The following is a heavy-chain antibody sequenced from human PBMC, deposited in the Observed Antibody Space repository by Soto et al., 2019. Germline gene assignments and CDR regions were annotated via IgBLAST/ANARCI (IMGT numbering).Heavy chain of an antibody. J-gene: IGHJ4*02. Sequence: GGSLRLSCAASGFTFSSSGMHWVRQAPGKGLEWVAVISYDGSNRFYADSVKGRFTISRDNFRNTLYLQMNSLRAEDTAVYYCAKEFHSWNYFDYWGQGTLVTVSS. V-gene: IGHV3-30*18. CDR1: GFTFSSSG. D-gene: IGHD1-20*01. CDR2: ISYDGSNR. CDR3: AKEFHSWNYFDY.